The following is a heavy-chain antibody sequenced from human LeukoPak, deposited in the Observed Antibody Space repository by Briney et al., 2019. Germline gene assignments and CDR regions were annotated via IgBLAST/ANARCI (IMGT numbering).Heavy chain of an antibody. CDR3: ARQYYYDSSGYYYEFDY. CDR1: GGSISSYY. CDR2: IYYSGST. D-gene: IGHD3-22*01. J-gene: IGHJ4*02. Sequence: SETLSLTCTVSGGSISSYYWSWIRQPPGKGLEWIGYIYYSGSTNYNPSLKSRVTISVDTSKNQFSLKLSSVTAADTAAYYCARQYYYDSSGYYYEFDYWGQGTLVTVSS. V-gene: IGHV4-59*08.